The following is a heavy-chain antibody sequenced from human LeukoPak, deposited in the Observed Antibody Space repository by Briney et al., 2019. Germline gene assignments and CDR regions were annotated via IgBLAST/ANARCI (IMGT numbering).Heavy chain of an antibody. CDR2: IYPGDSDT. Sequence: GESLKIPCKGSGYSFTSYWIGWVRQMPGKGLEWMGIIYPGDSDTRYSPSFQGQVTISADKSISTAYLQWSSLKASDTAMYYCARTYYYGSGSYSAHWFDPLRQGTLVTVSS. CDR3: ARTYYYGSGSYSAHWFDP. V-gene: IGHV5-51*01. CDR1: GYSFTSYW. D-gene: IGHD3-10*01. J-gene: IGHJ5*02.